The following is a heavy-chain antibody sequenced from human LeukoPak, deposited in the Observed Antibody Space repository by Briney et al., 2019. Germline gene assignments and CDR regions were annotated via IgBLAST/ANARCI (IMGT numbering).Heavy chain of an antibody. V-gene: IGHV3-21*01. J-gene: IGHJ4*02. CDR3: ARAQPRYSSHGAIDY. D-gene: IGHD6-13*01. Sequence: PGGSLRLSCAASGFTFSSYSMNWVRQAPGKGLEWVSSISSSSSYIYHADSVKGRFTISRDNAKNSLYLQMNSLRAEDTAVYYCARAQPRYSSHGAIDYWGQGTLVTVSS. CDR1: GFTFSSYS. CDR2: ISSSSSYI.